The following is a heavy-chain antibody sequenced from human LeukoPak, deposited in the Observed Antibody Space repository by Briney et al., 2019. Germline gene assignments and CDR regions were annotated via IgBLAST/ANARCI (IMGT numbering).Heavy chain of an antibody. D-gene: IGHD6-19*01. CDR3: ARGRLWLAAFDY. CDR1: GFTFSSYG. J-gene: IGHJ4*02. Sequence: GGSLRLSCAASGFTFSSYGMHWVRQAPGKGLEWVAFIRNDGSYRYYVDSVKGRFTISRDNSKNMLYLQMNSLRAEDTAVYYCARGRLWLAAFDYWGQGTLVTVSS. V-gene: IGHV3-30*02. CDR2: IRNDGSYR.